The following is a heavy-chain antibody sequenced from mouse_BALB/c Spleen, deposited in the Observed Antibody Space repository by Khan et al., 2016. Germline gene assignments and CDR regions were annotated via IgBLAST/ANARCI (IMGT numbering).Heavy chain of an antibody. CDR3: ARAGYYGYLAY. D-gene: IGHD1-1*01. J-gene: IGHJ3*01. CDR1: GFDFRRYW. Sequence: VPLLASGGGLVQPGGSLKLSCAASGFDFRRYWMSWVRQAPGKGLEWIGEINPDSRTINYSPSLKDKFTISRDKAKSTLYLQMSKVRSEDTALYYVARAGYYGYLAYWGQGTLVSVSA. V-gene: IGHV4-1*02. CDR2: INPDSRTI.